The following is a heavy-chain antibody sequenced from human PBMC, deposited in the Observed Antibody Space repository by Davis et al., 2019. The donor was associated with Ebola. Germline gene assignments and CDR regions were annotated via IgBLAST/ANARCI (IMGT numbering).Heavy chain of an antibody. D-gene: IGHD3-10*01. CDR2: ISPDGSDK. CDR1: GISFSNYG. J-gene: IGHJ6*04. V-gene: IGHV3-30*03. CDR3: ARDTYYYGSGSYMYGMDV. Sequence: GESLKISCAASGISFSNYGMFWVRQAPGKVMEWVAVISPDGSDKNYADSGKGRFTISRDNSKNTLDLQMNSLRPEDTAVYYCARDTYYYGSGSYMYGMDVWGKGTTVTVSS.